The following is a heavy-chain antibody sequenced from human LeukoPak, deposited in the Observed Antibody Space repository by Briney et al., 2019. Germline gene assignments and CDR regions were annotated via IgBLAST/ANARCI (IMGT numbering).Heavy chain of an antibody. CDR3: ARGRVPKRGAFDI. Sequence: SETLSLTCTVSGGSISSSSYYWGWIRQPPGKGLEWIGSGSTYYNPSLKSRVTISVDTSKNQFSLQLRSVTAADTAVYYCARGRVPKRGAFDIWGQGTLVTVSS. J-gene: IGHJ3*02. CDR1: GGSISSSSYY. D-gene: IGHD3-10*01. V-gene: IGHV4-39*07. CDR2: GST.